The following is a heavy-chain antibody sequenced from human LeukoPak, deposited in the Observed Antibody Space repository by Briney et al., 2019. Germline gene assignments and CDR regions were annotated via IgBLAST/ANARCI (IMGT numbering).Heavy chain of an antibody. V-gene: IGHV3-66*02. CDR3: ARDWDPYCGGDCYLRDDAFDI. CDR1: GFTFSSYA. Sequence: PGGSLRLSCAASGFTFSSYAMSWVRQAPGKGLEGVSVIYSGGSTYYAESVKGRFTISRDNSKNTLYLQMNSLRAEDTAVYYCARDWDPYCGGDCYLRDDAFDIWGQGTMVTVSS. CDR2: IYSGGST. D-gene: IGHD2-21*01. J-gene: IGHJ3*02.